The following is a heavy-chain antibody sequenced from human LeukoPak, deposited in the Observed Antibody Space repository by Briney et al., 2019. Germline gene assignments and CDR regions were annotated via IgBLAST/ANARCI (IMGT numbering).Heavy chain of an antibody. V-gene: IGHV3-33*08. Sequence: PGGSLRLSCAASGFTFTTYAMSWVRQAPGKGLEWVAVIWYDGSNKYYADSVKGRFTISRDNSKNTLYLQMNSLRAEDTAVYYCAIMSYGDVGGYWGQGTLVTVSS. D-gene: IGHD4-17*01. CDR3: AIMSYGDVGGY. J-gene: IGHJ4*02. CDR1: GFTFTTYA. CDR2: IWYDGSNK.